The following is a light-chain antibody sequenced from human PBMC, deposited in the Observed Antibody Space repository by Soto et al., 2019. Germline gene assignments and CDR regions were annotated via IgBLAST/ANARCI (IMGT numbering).Light chain of an antibody. CDR2: DTS. CDR3: QEHHNWPIA. Sequence: EIVLTQSPATLSLSPGERATLSCRTSQTIRGLLNWYQQRPGQAPRLLIYDTSNRATDIPARFSGSGSGTYFIHTISTLDTEDFGVYFDQEHHNWPIACGQGTRLYIK. J-gene: IGKJ5*01. V-gene: IGKV3-11*01. CDR1: QTIRGL.